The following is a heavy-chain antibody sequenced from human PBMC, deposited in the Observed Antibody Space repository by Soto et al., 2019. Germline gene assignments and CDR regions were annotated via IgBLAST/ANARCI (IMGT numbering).Heavy chain of an antibody. Sequence: EVQLLESGGGLVQPGGSLRLSCAASGFTFSSYAMSWVRQAPGKGLEWVSAISGSGGSTYYADSVKGRFTISRDNSKNTLDLQMNSLRAEDTAVYYCAKGNFWYSSSSYYFDYWGQGTLVTVSS. J-gene: IGHJ4*02. V-gene: IGHV3-23*01. CDR1: GFTFSSYA. D-gene: IGHD6-6*01. CDR3: AKGNFWYSSSSYYFDY. CDR2: ISGSGGST.